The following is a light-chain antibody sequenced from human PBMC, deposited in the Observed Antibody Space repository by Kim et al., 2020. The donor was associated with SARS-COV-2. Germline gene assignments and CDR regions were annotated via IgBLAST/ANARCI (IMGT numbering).Light chain of an antibody. CDR3: QQYNYWPQT. J-gene: IGKJ1*01. Sequence: EIVMTQSPATLSVSPGERATLSCRASQSVSSGLAWYQQKPGQAPRLLIYGASTRATGIPARFSGSGSGTEFTLTISSLQSEDFAVYYCQQYNYWPQTFGHGTKVDIK. CDR1: QSVSSG. CDR2: GAS. V-gene: IGKV3-15*01.